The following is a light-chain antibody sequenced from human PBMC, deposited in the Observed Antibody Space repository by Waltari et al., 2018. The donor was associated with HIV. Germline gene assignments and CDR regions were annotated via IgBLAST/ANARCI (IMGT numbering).Light chain of an antibody. V-gene: IGLV2-14*03. Sequence: QSALTQPASVSGSPGQSITISCTGTSSDVGGYNYVSWYQQHPGKAPKLMIYDVSNRPSVLSNPFSGSKSRNTASLTTSGRQADDEADYYCSSYTSSSALYVVFGGGTKLTVL. CDR2: DVS. CDR3: SSYTSSSALYVV. J-gene: IGLJ2*01. CDR1: SSDVGGYNY.